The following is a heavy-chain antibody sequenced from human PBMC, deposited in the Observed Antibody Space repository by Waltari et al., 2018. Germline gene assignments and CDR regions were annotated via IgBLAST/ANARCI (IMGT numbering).Heavy chain of an antibody. J-gene: IGHJ4*02. CDR2: ISADGSST. CDR1: TFTFTDSV. D-gene: IGHD1-1*01. V-gene: IGHV3-64D*06. CDR3: VKERGLQRFFDS. Sequence: EVQLVESGGGLVQPGGSLRLSCSASTFTFTDSVMHWVRQAAGKGREYVSSISADGSSTYYADSVKGRFTISRDNSKDTLYLHMSSLRREDTAVYYCVKERGLQRFFDSWGQGTLVTVSS.